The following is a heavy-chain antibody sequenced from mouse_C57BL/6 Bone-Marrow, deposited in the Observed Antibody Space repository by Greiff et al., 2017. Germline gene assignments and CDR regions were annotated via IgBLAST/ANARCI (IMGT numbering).Heavy chain of an antibody. CDR1: GYTFTDYY. J-gene: IGHJ2*01. Sequence: VQLQQSGPVLVKPGASVKMSCKASGYTFTDYYMNWVKQIPGKGLEWIGVINPYNGGTSYNQKFKGKATLTVDKSSSTAYMELTSLTSEDSAVYYCGRLHYKDYWGQGTTLTVSS. V-gene: IGHV1-19*01. CDR2: INPYNGGT. CDR3: GRLHYKDY. D-gene: IGHD2-12*01.